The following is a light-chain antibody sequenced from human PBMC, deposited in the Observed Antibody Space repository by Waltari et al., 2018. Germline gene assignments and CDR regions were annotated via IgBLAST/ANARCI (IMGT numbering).Light chain of an antibody. CDR2: HVN. CDR1: SSDVGDYNF. CDR3: SSYTTSNTLWV. J-gene: IGLJ3*02. V-gene: IGLV2-14*03. Sequence: QSALTQPASVSGSPGQSITISCTGTSSDVGDYNFVSWYQQHPGKAPQLIISHVNSRPSGVSNRFSGSKSGNTASLTISELQAEYGADYYCSSYTTSNTLWVFGGGTKLTVL.